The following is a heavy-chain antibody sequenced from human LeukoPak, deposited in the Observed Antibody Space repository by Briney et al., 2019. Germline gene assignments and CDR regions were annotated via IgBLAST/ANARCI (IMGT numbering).Heavy chain of an antibody. CDR2: IMPLFNTP. J-gene: IGHJ6*03. Sequence: EASVKVSCKASGGTISNYVITWVRQAPGQGLEWMGGIMPLFNTPNYAQNFKGRVTITTDESTSTAYMQLSSLRSEDTAVYYCARVHRNHFSMDVWGKGTTVPVSS. CDR1: GGTISNYV. D-gene: IGHD4-23*01. CDR3: ARVHRNHFSMDV. V-gene: IGHV1-69*05.